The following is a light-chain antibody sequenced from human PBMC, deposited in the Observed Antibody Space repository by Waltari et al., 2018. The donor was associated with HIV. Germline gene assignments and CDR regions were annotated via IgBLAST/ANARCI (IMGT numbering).Light chain of an antibody. Sequence: SYVLTRPPSGSVAPGQTARITCGGSILAKERVHWYQQKPGQAPVLVVYDDSARPSVIPERLSGSNSGNTATLTISRVEAGDEADYYCQVWDSSSDHPVVFGLGTKLTVL. V-gene: IGLV3-21*02. CDR3: QVWDSSSDHPVV. CDR2: DDS. J-gene: IGLJ2*01. CDR1: ILAKER.